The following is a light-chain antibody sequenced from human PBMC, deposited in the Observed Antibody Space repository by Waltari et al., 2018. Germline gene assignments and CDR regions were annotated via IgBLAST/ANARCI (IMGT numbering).Light chain of an antibody. V-gene: IGKV3-15*01. CDR2: DAS. Sequence: EIGMTQSPASLSVSPGQRATLSCRASQSINRNLAWYQQKPGQTPRLLIYDASNRAYGVPARFSGSGSGTEFTLTISSMQSEDFALYYCLQYHRQYTFGQGTKLESK. J-gene: IGKJ2*01. CDR1: QSINRN. CDR3: LQYHRQYT.